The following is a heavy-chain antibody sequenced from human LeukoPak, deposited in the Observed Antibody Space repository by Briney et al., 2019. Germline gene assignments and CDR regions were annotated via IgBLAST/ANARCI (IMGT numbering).Heavy chain of an antibody. J-gene: IGHJ3*02. D-gene: IGHD4-17*01. CDR3: ARELGDYVGYDAFDI. CDR1: GFTFGSFE. V-gene: IGHV3-48*03. Sequence: GGSLRLSCAAPGFTFGSFEMNWVRQAPGKGLEWLSYISSSGNNKYYADSLKGRFTVSRDNAKNSLYLQMNSLTAEDTADYYCARELGDYVGYDAFDIWGQGTRVTVSS. CDR2: ISSSGNNK.